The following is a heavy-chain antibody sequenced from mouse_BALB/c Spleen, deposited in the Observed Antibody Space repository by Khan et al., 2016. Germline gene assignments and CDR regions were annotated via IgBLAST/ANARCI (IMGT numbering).Heavy chain of an antibody. CDR1: GYTFTSYT. CDR2: ITPRSDYT. V-gene: IGHV1-4*01. D-gene: IGHD2-3*01. Sequence: QVQLQQSGAELARPGASVKMSCKASGYTFTSYTMFWVKQRPGQGLEWIGYITPRSDYTDYNQKFKDKATLTADRSSTTAYMQLNSLTSEDSAVYECAREGWLLGYFDYWGQGTTLTVSS. CDR3: AREGWLLGYFDY. J-gene: IGHJ2*01.